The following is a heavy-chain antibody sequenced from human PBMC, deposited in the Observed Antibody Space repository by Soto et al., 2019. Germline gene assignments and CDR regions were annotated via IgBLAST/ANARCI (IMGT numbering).Heavy chain of an antibody. CDR3: ARQTGTSHSSPHYEMDV. CDR2: IYPFDFDT. CDR1: GYNFANHW. D-gene: IGHD1-1*01. V-gene: IGHV5-51*01. J-gene: IGHJ6*02. Sequence: PGESLKISCKGFGYNFANHWIGWVRQMPGQGLEWMGIIYPFDFDTKYSPSFQGHVTISADKSINTAYLQWNSLRASDTAMYYCARQTGTSHSSPHYEMDVWGQGTTVTVSS.